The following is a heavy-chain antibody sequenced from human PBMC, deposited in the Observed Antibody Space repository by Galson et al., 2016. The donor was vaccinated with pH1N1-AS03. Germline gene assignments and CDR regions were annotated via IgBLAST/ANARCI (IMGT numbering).Heavy chain of an antibody. Sequence: TLSLTCTVSGDSISNGGYYWSWVRQHPGKGLEWIGYTYYSGSFFYNPSLKSRVFISLDTSKNQFSLELNSVTVADTAVYYCAREPSWELGNYFDYWGQGTLVTVSS. CDR1: GDSISNGGYY. CDR3: AREPSWELGNYFDY. CDR2: TYYSGSF. J-gene: IGHJ4*02. D-gene: IGHD4-23*01. V-gene: IGHV4-31*03.